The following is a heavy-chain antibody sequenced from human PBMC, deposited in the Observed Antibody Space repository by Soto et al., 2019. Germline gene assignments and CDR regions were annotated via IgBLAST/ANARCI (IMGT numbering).Heavy chain of an antibody. CDR3: AKLQSRRIIVVVVAYFDY. J-gene: IGHJ4*02. D-gene: IGHD2-15*01. CDR1: GFTFSSYA. V-gene: IGHV3-23*01. CDR2: ISGSGGST. Sequence: GGSLRLSCAASGFTFSSYAMSWVRQAPGKGLEWVSAISGSGGSTYYADSVKGRFTISRDNSKNTLYLQMNSLRAEDTAVYYCAKLQSRRIIVVVVAYFDYWGQGTLVTVSS.